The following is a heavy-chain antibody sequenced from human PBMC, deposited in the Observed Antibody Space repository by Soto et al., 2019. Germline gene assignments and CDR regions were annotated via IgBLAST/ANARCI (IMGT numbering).Heavy chain of an antibody. J-gene: IGHJ6*04. V-gene: IGHV4-59*08. Sequence: SETLSLTCTVSGGSISSYYWSWIRQPPGKGLEWIGYIYYSGSTNYNPSLKSRVTISVDTSKNQFSLKLSSVTAADTAGYYCARHSGIAVAGEVDVWGKGTTVTVSS. CDR1: GGSISSYY. D-gene: IGHD6-19*01. CDR2: IYYSGST. CDR3: ARHSGIAVAGEVDV.